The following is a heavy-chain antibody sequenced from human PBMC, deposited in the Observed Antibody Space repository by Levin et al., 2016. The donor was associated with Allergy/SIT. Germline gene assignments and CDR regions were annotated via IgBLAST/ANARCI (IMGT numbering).Heavy chain of an antibody. Sequence: WIRQPPGKGLEWVSAISGSGGSTYYADSVKGRFTISRDNSKNTLYLQMNSLRAEDTAVYYCAPPRPRWGQGTMVTVSS. V-gene: IGHV3-23*01. CDR2: ISGSGGST. J-gene: IGHJ3*01. CDR3: APPRPR.